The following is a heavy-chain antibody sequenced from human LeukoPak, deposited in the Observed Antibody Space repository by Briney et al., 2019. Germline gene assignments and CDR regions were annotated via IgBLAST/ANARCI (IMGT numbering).Heavy chain of an antibody. CDR1: GSPFNSYP. CDR3: AKTPIYYDFWSGHTQPFPLHY. D-gene: IGHD3-3*01. Sequence: HPGGPLRPPFEAPGSPFNSYPMSGVRQAPGRGLGWAPPIGVRGDYPYYADSVKGRVTISRDNSKNTLYLQMNSLRAEDTAVYYCAKTPIYYDFWSGHTQPFPLHYWGQGTLVTVSS. CDR2: IGVRGDYP. J-gene: IGHJ4*02. V-gene: IGHV3-23*01.